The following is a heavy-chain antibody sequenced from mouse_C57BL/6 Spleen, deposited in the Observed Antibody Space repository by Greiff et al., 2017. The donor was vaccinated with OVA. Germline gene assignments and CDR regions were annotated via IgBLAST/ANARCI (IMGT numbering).Heavy chain of an antibody. V-gene: IGHV1-18*01. Sequence: VQLQQSGPELVKPGASVKIPCKASGYTFTDYNMDWVKQSPGKSLEWIGDINPNNGGTIYNQKFKGKATLTVDKSSSTAYMELRSLTSEDTAVYYGARSKAEAYYAMDYWGQGTSVTVSS. CDR2: INPNNGGT. CDR1: GYTFTDYN. J-gene: IGHJ4*01. CDR3: ARSKAEAYYAMDY.